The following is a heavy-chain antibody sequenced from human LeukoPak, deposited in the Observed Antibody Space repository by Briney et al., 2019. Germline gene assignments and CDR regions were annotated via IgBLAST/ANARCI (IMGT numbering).Heavy chain of an antibody. CDR1: GFTFSSYA. Sequence: PGGSLRLSCAASGFTFSSYAMSWVRQAPGKGLEWVSAISGSGGSTYYADSVTGRFTISRDNSKNTLYLQMNSLRAEDTAVYYCAKDEAAAAGGYYYYGMDVWGQGTTVTVSS. V-gene: IGHV3-23*01. CDR2: ISGSGGST. D-gene: IGHD6-13*01. J-gene: IGHJ6*02. CDR3: AKDEAAAAGGYYYYGMDV.